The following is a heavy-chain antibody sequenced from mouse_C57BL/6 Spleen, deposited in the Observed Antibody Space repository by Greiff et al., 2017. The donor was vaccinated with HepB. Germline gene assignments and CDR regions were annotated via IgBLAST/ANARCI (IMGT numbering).Heavy chain of an antibody. D-gene: IGHD1-1*01. J-gene: IGHJ4*01. V-gene: IGHV1-76*01. CDR2: IYPGSGNT. CDR1: GYTFTDYY. Sequence: VQLQQSGAELVRPGASVKLSCKASGYTFTDYYINWVKQRPGQGLEWIARIYPGSGNTYYNEKFKGKATLTAEISSSTAYMQLSSLTSEDSAVYFCERSVYYGSTYYYAMDYWGQGTSVTVSS. CDR3: ERSVYYGSTYYYAMDY.